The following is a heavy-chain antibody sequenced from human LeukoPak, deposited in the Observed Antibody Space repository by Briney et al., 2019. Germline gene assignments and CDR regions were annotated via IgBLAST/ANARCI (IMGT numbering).Heavy chain of an antibody. J-gene: IGHJ4*02. CDR2: IWYDGSNK. CDR3: ARDLSVDY. CDR1: GFTFDDYA. Sequence: GGSLRLSCAASGFTFDDYAMHWVRQAPGKGLEWVAVIWYDGSNKYYADSVKGRFTISRDNSKNTLYLQMNSLRAEDTAVYYCARDLSVDYWGQGTLVTVSS. D-gene: IGHD1-26*01. V-gene: IGHV3-33*08.